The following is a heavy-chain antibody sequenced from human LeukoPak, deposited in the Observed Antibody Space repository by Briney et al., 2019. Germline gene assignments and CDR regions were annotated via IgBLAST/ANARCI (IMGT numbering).Heavy chain of an antibody. D-gene: IGHD3-22*01. CDR1: GFTFSSYA. CDR3: AKAGYYYDSSGFDY. V-gene: IGHV3-23*01. Sequence: GGSLRLSCAASGFTFSSYAMSWVRQAPGKGPEWVSAISGSGGSTYYADSVKGRFTISRDNSKNTLYLQMNSLRAEDTAVYYCAKAGYYYDSSGFDYWGQGTLVTVSS. CDR2: ISGSGGST. J-gene: IGHJ4*02.